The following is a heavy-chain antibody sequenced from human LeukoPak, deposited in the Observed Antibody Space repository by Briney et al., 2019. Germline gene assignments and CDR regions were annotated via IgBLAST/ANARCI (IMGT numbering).Heavy chain of an antibody. CDR1: GFTFSTYW. V-gene: IGHV3-74*01. J-gene: IGHJ1*01. CDR2: LNSDGST. D-gene: IGHD3-22*01. Sequence: GGSLRLSCAASGFTFSTYWMQWLGQAPGKGRVWVSRLNSDGSTNYADSVKGRFTICRDNARTAVSVQMNCRRAEDAGVYYVVRAPSEIGGYYPEYFRHWGQGTLVTVSS. CDR3: VRAPSEIGGYYPEYFRH.